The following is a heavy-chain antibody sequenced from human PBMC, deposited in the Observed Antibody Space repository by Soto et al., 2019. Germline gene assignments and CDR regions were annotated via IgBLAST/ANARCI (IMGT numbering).Heavy chain of an antibody. J-gene: IGHJ6*03. CDR1: GYTFTSYD. V-gene: IGHV1-8*01. CDR2: MNPNSGNT. CDR3: ARGPVVVVVPAAIYYYYYYMDV. Sequence: ASVKVSCKASGYTFTSYDINWVRQATGQGLEWMGWMNPNSGNTGYAQKFQGRVTMTRNTSISTAYMELSSLRSEDTAVYYCARGPVVVVVPAAIYYYYYYMDVWGKGTTVTVSS. D-gene: IGHD2-2*02.